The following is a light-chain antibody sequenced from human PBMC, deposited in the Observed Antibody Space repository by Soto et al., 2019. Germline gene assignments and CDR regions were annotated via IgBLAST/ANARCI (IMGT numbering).Light chain of an antibody. V-gene: IGLV4-69*01. CDR1: SGHSSYA. CDR2: LNSDGSH. J-gene: IGLJ1*01. CDR3: QTWGSGIQV. Sequence: QPVLTRTPSASASLGASVKLTCTLSSGHSSYAIAWHQQQPEKGPRYLMKLNSDGSHSKGDGIPDRFSGSSSGAERYLTICSVQSEDEAEYYCQTWGSGIQVFGTGTKLTVL.